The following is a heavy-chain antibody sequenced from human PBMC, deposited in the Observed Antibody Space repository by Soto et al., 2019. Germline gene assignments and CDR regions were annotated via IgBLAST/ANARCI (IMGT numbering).Heavy chain of an antibody. D-gene: IGHD2-15*01. J-gene: IGHJ2*01. V-gene: IGHV1-69*13. CDR3: ARVCSLGWYFDL. CDR2: IIPIFGTA. Sequence: SVTVSCKASGGTFSKYAISWVRQAPGQGLEWMGGIIPIFGTANYAQKFQGRVTITADESTSTAHMELSSLRSEDTAVYYCARVCSLGWYFDLWGRGTPVTVSS. CDR1: GGTFSKYA.